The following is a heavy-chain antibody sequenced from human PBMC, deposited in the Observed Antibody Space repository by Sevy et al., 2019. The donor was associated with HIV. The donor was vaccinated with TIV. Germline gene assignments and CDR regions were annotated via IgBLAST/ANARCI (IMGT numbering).Heavy chain of an antibody. CDR1: GFSFSTYW. D-gene: IGHD3-22*01. Sequence: GGSLRLSCAASGFSFSTYWMHWVRQAPGKGLEWVDNIKQDESEKYYVASVKGRFTISRDNAKNSVYLEMNSLRPEDTAIYYCAKGNSGSFDYWGQGTLVTSPQ. V-gene: IGHV3-7*01. CDR2: IKQDESEK. CDR3: AKGNSGSFDY. J-gene: IGHJ4*02.